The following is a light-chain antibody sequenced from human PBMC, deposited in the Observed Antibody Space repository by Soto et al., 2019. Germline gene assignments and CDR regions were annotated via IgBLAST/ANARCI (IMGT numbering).Light chain of an antibody. V-gene: IGKV3-20*01. CDR3: EQYGRSPFT. CDR2: GAS. J-gene: IGKJ3*01. CDR1: QSVSSNN. Sequence: EIVLTQSPGTLSLSPGERATLSCRASQSVSSNNLAWYQQRPGQAPRVVIYGASTRATGIPDRFSCSVSRRDFTFTISNLEPEDFAVYYCEQYGRSPFTFGPGTKVDIK.